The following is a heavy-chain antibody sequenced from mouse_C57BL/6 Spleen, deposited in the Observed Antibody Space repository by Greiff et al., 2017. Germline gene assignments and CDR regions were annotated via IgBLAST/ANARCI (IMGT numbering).Heavy chain of an antibody. J-gene: IGHJ3*01. CDR3: ATPPYYYGSPWFAY. V-gene: IGHV1-7*01. D-gene: IGHD1-1*01. CDR2: INPSSGYT. CDR1: GYTFTSYW. Sequence: VQLQQSGAELAKPGASVKLSCKASGYTFTSYWMHWVKQRPGQGLEWIGYINPSSGYTKYNQKFKDKATLTADKSSSTAYMQLRSLTYEDAAFYYCATPPYYYGSPWFAYWGQGTLVTVSA.